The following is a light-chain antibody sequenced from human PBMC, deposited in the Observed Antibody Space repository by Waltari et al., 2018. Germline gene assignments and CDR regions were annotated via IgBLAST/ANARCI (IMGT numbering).Light chain of an antibody. Sequence: QSLLTQPPSVSGAPGQRVTIACTGSSSNLGAGYDVHWYQQLPGTAPKLLIFANTNRPSWVPDRFSGSKSGTSASLAITGLQAEDAADYFCQSYDKSLSGLVVFGGGTKLTVL. V-gene: IGLV1-40*01. CDR2: ANT. CDR3: QSYDKSLSGLVV. J-gene: IGLJ2*01. CDR1: SSNLGAGYD.